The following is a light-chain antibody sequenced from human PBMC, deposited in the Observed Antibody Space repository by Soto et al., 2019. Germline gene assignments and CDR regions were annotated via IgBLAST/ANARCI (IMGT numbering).Light chain of an antibody. CDR2: DVS. V-gene: IGLV2-14*03. Sequence: QSALTQPASVSGSPGQSITISCTGTSSDVGTYNYVPWYQHHPGKAPKLMIYDVSNRPSGVSNRFSGSKSGDTASLTISGLQAEDEADYYCTSHTINFTPLFGGGTQLTVL. CDR3: TSHTINFTPL. J-gene: IGLJ2*01. CDR1: SSDVGTYNY.